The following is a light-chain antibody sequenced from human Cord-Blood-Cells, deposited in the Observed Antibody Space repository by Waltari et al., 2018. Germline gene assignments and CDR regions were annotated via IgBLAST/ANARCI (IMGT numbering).Light chain of an antibody. CDR3: SSYTSSSTLYV. Sequence: QSALTQPASVSGSPGQSITLPSTGTSSDVGGYNYVSWYQQHPGKAPKLMIYDVSNRPSGVSNRFSGSKSGNTASLTISGLQAEDEADYYCSSYTSSSTLYVFGTGTKVTVL. V-gene: IGLV2-14*01. CDR1: SSDVGGYNY. J-gene: IGLJ1*01. CDR2: DVS.